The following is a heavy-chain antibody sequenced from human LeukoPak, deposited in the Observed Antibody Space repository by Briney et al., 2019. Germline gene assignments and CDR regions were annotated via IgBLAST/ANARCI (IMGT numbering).Heavy chain of an antibody. CDR2: VNGNGGST. D-gene: IGHD3-16*02. CDR1: GFSFSTYA. Sequence: PGGSLRLSCAASGFSFSTYAMSWVRQAPGKGLEWASGVNGNGGSTSYADSVKGRFTIFRDNSKNTVYLQMNSLRVEDTAVYYCAKSLYGGCDYWGQGTLVTVSS. V-gene: IGHV3-23*01. CDR3: AKSLYGGCDY. J-gene: IGHJ4*02.